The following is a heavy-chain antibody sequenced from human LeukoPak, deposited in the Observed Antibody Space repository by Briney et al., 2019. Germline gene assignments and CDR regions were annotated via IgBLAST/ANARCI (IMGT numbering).Heavy chain of an antibody. CDR3: ARDQYDSVWGSYRPYFDY. Sequence: ASVKVSCKASGYTFTSYGISWVRQAPGQGLEWMGSISIYNGSTKYAQNFQGRVTMTTDTPTSTAYMELRSLRSDDTAVYYCARDQYDSVWGSYRPYFDYWGQGTLVTVSS. J-gene: IGHJ4*02. CDR2: ISIYNGST. V-gene: IGHV1-18*01. D-gene: IGHD3-16*02. CDR1: GYTFTSYG.